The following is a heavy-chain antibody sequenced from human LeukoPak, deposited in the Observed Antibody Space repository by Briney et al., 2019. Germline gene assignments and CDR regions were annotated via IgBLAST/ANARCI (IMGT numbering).Heavy chain of an antibody. CDR3: TRVGATFLDY. V-gene: IGHV3-73*01. D-gene: IGHD1-26*01. CDR1: GFTFSGSA. Sequence: GSLRLSCAASGFTFSGSAMHWVRQASGKGLEWVGRIRSKANSYATAYAASVKGRFTISRDDSKNTAYLQVNSLKTEDTAVYYCTRVGATFLDYWGQGTLVTVSS. CDR2: IRSKANSYAT. J-gene: IGHJ4*02.